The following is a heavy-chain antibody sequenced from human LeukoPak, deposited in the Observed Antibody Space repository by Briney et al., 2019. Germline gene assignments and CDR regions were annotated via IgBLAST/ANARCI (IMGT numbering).Heavy chain of an antibody. CDR1: GYTLTELS. D-gene: IGHD3-22*01. V-gene: IGHV1-24*01. CDR3: ATFYDCSGYPSPWYFDY. J-gene: IGHJ4*02. CDR2: FDPEDGET. Sequence: ASVKVSCKVSGYTLTELSMHWVRQAPGKGLEWMGGFDPEDGETIYAQKFQGRVTMTEDTSTDTAYMELSSLRSEDTAVYYCATFYDCSGYPSPWYFDYWGQGNLVTVSS.